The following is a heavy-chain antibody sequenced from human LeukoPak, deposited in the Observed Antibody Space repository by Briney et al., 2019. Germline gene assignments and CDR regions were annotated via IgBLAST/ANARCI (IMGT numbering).Heavy chain of an antibody. CDR2: INPSGGST. D-gene: IGHD3-9*01. CDR1: GYTFTSYY. CDR3: ARVHYDILEGYYCGMDV. Sequence: GASVKVSCKASGYTFTSYYMHWVRQAPGQGLEWMGIINPSGGSTSYVQKFQGRVSMTRDTSTSTVYMELSSLRSEDTAVYYCARVHYDILEGYYCGMDVWGKGTTVTVSS. V-gene: IGHV1-46*01. J-gene: IGHJ6*04.